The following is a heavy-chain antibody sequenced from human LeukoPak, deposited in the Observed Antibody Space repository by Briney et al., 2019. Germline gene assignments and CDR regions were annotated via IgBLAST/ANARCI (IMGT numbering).Heavy chain of an antibody. CDR3: AANYVWGSYREDY. J-gene: IGHJ4*02. Sequence: GGSLRLSCAASGFTFSSYAMHWVRQAPGKGLEWVAVISHDGSNKYYADSVKGRFTISRDNSKNTLYLQMNSLRAEDTAVYYCAANYVWGSYREDYWGQGTLVTVSS. V-gene: IGHV3-30-3*01. CDR1: GFTFSSYA. D-gene: IGHD3-16*02. CDR2: ISHDGSNK.